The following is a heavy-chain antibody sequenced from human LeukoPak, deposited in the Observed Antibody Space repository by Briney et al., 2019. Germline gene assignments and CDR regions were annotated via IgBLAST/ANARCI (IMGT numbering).Heavy chain of an antibody. D-gene: IGHD6-13*01. CDR2: INHSGST. Sequence: PSETLSLTCAVYGGSFSGYYWSWIRQPPGKGLEWIGEINHSGSTNYNPSLKSRVTISVDTSKNQFSLKLSSVTAADTAVYYCARHRGSSWYGIDYWGQGTLVTVSS. V-gene: IGHV4-34*01. CDR3: ARHRGSSWYGIDY. J-gene: IGHJ4*02. CDR1: GGSFSGYY.